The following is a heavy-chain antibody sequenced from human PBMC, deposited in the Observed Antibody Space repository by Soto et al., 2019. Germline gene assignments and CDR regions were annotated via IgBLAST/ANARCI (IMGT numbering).Heavy chain of an antibody. CDR2: INAGNGNT. V-gene: IGHV1-3*01. D-gene: IGHD2-15*01. CDR3: ATRSDIVAYPPYYYYYYMDV. CDR1: GYTFTSYA. J-gene: IGHJ6*03. Sequence: ASVKVSCKASGYTFTSYAMHWVRQAPGQRLEWMGWINAGNGNTKYSQKFQGRVTITRDTSASTAYMELSSLRSEDTAVYYCATRSDIVAYPPYYYYYYMDVWGKGTTVTVSS.